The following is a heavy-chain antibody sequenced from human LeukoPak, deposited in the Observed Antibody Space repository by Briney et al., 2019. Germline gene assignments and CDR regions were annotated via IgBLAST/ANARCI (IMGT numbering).Heavy chain of an antibody. CDR2: IYYSGST. CDR3: ARGSYSSGYYYYYYMDV. V-gene: IGHV4-59*01. Sequence: PSETLSLTCTVSGGSISSYYWSWIRRPPGKGLEWIGYIYYSGSTNYNPSLKSRVTISVDTSKNRFSLKLSSVTAADTAVYYCARGSYSSGYYYYYYMDVWGKGTTVTISS. D-gene: IGHD2-21*01. CDR1: GGSISSYY. J-gene: IGHJ6*03.